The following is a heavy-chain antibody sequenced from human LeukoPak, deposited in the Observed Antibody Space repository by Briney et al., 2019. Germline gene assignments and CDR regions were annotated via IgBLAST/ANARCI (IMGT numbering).Heavy chain of an antibody. J-gene: IGHJ4*02. CDR3: AKGDSSGYYDY. D-gene: IGHD3-22*01. CDR1: GFTFSTFA. V-gene: IGHV3-23*01. CDR2: IFPSGGEI. Sequence: GGSLRLSCAASGFTFSTFAMLWVRQPRGKGLEWVSSIFPSGGEIHYADSVRGRFTISRDNSKSTLSLQMNSLRAEDTAIYYCAKGDSSGYYDYWGQGTLVAVSS.